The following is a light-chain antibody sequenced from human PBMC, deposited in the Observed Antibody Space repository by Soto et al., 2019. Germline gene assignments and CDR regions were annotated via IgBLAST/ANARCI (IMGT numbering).Light chain of an antibody. CDR3: QQRSNWPPWT. CDR2: DAS. CDR1: QSVSSY. Sequence: EIVLTQSPATLSLSPGERATLSCMASQSVSSYLAWYQQKPGQAPRLLIYDASNRATGIPARFSGSGSGTDFTLTISSLEPEDFAVYYCQQRSNWPPWTFGQGTKVDTK. J-gene: IGKJ1*01. V-gene: IGKV3-11*01.